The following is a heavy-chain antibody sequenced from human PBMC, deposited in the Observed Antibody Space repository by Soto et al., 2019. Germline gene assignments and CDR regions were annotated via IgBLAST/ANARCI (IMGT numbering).Heavy chain of an antibody. CDR3: ARDYGLRTRIDY. J-gene: IGHJ4*02. Sequence: QVQLQESGPGLVKPSGTLSLTCAVSGGSISSSNWWSWVRQPPGKGLEWIGEIYHSGSTNYNPSLKSRVTISVAKSKNHFSLKLSSVTAADTAVYYFARDYGLRTRIDYWGQGTLVTVSS. CDR1: GGSISSSNW. D-gene: IGHD2-21*02. V-gene: IGHV4-4*02. CDR2: IYHSGST.